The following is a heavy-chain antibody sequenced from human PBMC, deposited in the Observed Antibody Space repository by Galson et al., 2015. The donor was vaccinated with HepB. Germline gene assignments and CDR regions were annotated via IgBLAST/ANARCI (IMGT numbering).Heavy chain of an antibody. CDR1: GFTFGSYW. V-gene: IGHV3-74*01. Sequence: SLRLSCAASGFTFGSYWMHWVRQAPGKGLVWVSRINSDGSSTSYEDSVKGRFTISRDNAKNTLYLQMNSLRAEDTAVYYCARGGNNGDPRYYYYYMDVWGKGTTVTVSS. J-gene: IGHJ6*03. CDR2: INSDGSST. CDR3: ARGGNNGDPRYYYYYMDV. D-gene: IGHD4-17*01.